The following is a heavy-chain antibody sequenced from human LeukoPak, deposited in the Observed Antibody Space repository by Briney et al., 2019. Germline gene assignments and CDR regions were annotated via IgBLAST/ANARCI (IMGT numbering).Heavy chain of an antibody. CDR3: ARDWFGSSSWSEYFDY. D-gene: IGHD6-13*01. CDR1: GYTFTGYY. V-gene: IGHV1-2*02. CDR2: INPNSGGT. Sequence: GASVKVSCKASGYTFTGYYMHWVRQASGQGLEWMGWINPNSGGTNYAQKFQGRVTMTRDTSISTAYMELSRLRSDDTAVYYCARDWFGSSSWSEYFDYWGQGTLVTVSS. J-gene: IGHJ4*02.